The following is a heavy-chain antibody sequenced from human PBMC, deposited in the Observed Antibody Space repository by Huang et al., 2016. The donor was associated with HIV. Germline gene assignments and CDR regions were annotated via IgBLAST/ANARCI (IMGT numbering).Heavy chain of an antibody. Sequence: QMQLQQRGAGLLKPSETLSLTCGVSGGSFTGNYLTWIRQAPGKGLEWIGEVNDSGATHSNPSLNGRLTISLDKSKREVSLNLRSVTAADTAVYYCARQWTILEWLLGLDVWGQGTTVIVSS. V-gene: IGHV4-34*02. D-gene: IGHD3-3*01. CDR1: GGSFTGNY. J-gene: IGHJ6*02. CDR2: VNDSGAT. CDR3: ARQWTILEWLLGLDV.